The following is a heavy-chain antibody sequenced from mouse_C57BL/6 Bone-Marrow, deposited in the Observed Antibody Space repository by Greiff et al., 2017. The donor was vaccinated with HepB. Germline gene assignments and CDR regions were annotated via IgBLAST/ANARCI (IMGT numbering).Heavy chain of an antibody. CDR1: GFNIKDDY. CDR2: IDPENGDT. Sequence: VQLKESGAELVRPGASVKLSCTASGFNIKDDYMHWVKQRPEQGLEWIGWIDPENGDTEYASKFQGKATITADTSSNTAYLQLSSLTSEYTAVYYCTTGDSNYGYFDVWGTGTTVTVSS. V-gene: IGHV14-4*01. CDR3: TTGDSNYGYFDV. D-gene: IGHD2-5*01. J-gene: IGHJ1*03.